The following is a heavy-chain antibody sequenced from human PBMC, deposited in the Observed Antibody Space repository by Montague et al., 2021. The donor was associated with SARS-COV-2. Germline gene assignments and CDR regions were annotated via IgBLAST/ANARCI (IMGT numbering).Heavy chain of an antibody. Sequence: PLRLSCAASGFTFSSYAMHWVRQAPGKGLEWVAVISYDGSNKYYAGSVKGRFTISRDNSKNTLYLQMNSLRAEDTAVYYCASSRGYSSSSPLDYWGQGTLVTVSS. CDR3: ASSRGYSSSSPLDY. D-gene: IGHD6-6*01. CDR2: ISYDGSNK. CDR1: GFTFSSYA. J-gene: IGHJ4*02. V-gene: IGHV3-30*04.